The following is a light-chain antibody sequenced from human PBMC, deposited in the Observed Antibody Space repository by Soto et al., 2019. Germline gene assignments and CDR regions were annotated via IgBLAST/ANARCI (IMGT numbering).Light chain of an antibody. CDR1: QSVGSN. CDR2: GAS. Sequence: EIVMTQSPATLSVSPGERASLSCRASQSVGSNLAWYQQTAGQAPRLLIYGASTRSTGIPVRFSGSGSATEFTLTISSLQSEDFAVYSCQQYTNWPYTFGQGTKLEIK. V-gene: IGKV3-15*01. CDR3: QQYTNWPYT. J-gene: IGKJ2*01.